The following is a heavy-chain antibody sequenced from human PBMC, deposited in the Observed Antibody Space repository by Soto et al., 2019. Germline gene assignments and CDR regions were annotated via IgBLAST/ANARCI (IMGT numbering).Heavy chain of an antibody. CDR2: IYYSGST. CDR1: GGSISSSSYY. CDR3: ARSDGRY. Sequence: PSETLSLTCTVSGGSISSSSYYWGWIRQPPGKGLEWIGYIYYSGSTNYNPSLKSRVTISVDTSKNQFSLKLSSVTAADTAVYYCARSDGRYWGKGTLVTVSS. J-gene: IGHJ4*02. V-gene: IGHV4-61*05.